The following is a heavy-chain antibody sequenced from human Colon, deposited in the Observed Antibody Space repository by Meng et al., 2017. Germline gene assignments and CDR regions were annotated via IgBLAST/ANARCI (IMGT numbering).Heavy chain of an antibody. CDR2: TSRVSGYYI. J-gene: IGHJ6*02. D-gene: IGHD2-21*02. V-gene: IGHV3-21*01. CDR3: ARDPHCAFENCDSPGGLDV. CDR1: GFSVNSYN. Sequence: GGFLRLSCEASGFSVNSYNMNWVRQAPGKGLEWVSSTSRVSGYYINYEDSVKGRFTISRDDAKNSVYLQINSLRVDDTAVYYCARDPHCAFENCDSPGGLDVWGQGTTVTVSS.